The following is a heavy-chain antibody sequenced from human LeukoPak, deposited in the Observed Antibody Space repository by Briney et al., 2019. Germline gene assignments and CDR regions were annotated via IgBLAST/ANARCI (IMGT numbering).Heavy chain of an antibody. CDR3: ARGFPSPDKRPC. Sequence: GGSLRLSCAASGFTFSSYAMHWVRQAPGKVLEYVSAISSNGGSTYYANSVKGRFTISRDNSKNTLYLQVGSLRAEDMAVYYCARGFPSPDKRPCWGQGTLVTVSS. V-gene: IGHV3-64*01. J-gene: IGHJ4*02. CDR2: ISSNGGST. D-gene: IGHD3-10*01. CDR1: GFTFSSYA.